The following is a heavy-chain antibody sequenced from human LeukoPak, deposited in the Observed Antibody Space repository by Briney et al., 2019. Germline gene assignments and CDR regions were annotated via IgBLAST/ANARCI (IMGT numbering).Heavy chain of an antibody. D-gene: IGHD2-15*01. V-gene: IGHV1-2*06. J-gene: IGHJ5*02. CDR2: INPNSGGT. CDR1: GYTFTGYY. CDR3: ARGMVVAATFDP. Sequence: ASVKVSCKASGYTFTGYYMHWVRQAPGQGLEWMGRINPNSGGTNYAQKFQGRVTMTRDTSISTAYMELSRLRSDDTAVYYCARGMVVAATFDPWGQGTLVTVSS.